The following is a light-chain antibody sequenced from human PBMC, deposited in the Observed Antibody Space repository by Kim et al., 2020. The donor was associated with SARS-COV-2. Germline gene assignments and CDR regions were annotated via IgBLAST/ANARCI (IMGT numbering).Light chain of an antibody. V-gene: IGKV1-5*03. CDR1: QSISSW. CDR2: KAS. J-gene: IGKJ1*01. Sequence: DIQMTQSPSTLSASVGDRVTITCRASQSISSWLAWYQQKPGKAPKLLIYKASSLESGVPSRFSGSGSGTEFTLTITSLQPDDFATYYCQQYKGYWTFGQGTKVDIK. CDR3: QQYKGYWT.